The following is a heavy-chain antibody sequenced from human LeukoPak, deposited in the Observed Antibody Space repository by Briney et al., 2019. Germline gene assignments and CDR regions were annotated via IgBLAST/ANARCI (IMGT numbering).Heavy chain of an antibody. CDR3: ARDLSSYCSSTSCPLGY. Sequence: SETLSLTCTVSGGSINTYYWSWIRQPAWKGLEWIGRIYSSGSTNYNPSLKSRVTMSVDTSKNQFSLKLTSVTAADTAVYYCARDLSSYCSSTSCPLGYWGQGTLVTVSS. CDR2: IYSSGST. V-gene: IGHV4-4*07. J-gene: IGHJ4*02. D-gene: IGHD2-2*01. CDR1: GGSINTYY.